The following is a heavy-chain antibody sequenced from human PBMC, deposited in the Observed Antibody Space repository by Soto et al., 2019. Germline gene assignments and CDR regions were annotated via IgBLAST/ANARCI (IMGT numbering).Heavy chain of an antibody. CDR1: GGTFSSYA. J-gene: IGHJ6*02. CDR2: IIPIFGTA. CDR3: ARGGYSGYDYPYYNGMDV. D-gene: IGHD5-12*01. V-gene: IGHV1-69*13. Sequence: ASVKVSCKASGGTFSSYAISWVRQAPGQGLEWMGGIIPIFGTANYAQKFQGRVTITADESTSTAYRELSSLRSEDTAVYYCARGGYSGYDYPYYNGMDVWGQGTTVTVSS.